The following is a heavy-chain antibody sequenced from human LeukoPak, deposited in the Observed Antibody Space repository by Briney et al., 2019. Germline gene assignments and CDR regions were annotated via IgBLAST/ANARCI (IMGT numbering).Heavy chain of an antibody. CDR2: ISYDGSNK. D-gene: IGHD5-18*01. V-gene: IGHV3-30*18. CDR1: GFTFSSYV. Sequence: PGGSLRLSCAASGFTFSSYVMHWVRQAPGKGLEWVAVISYDGSNKYYADSVKGRFTISRDNSKNTLYLQMNSLRAEDTAVYYCAKEALSGYSYGYWGNWGQGTLVTVSS. CDR3: AKEALSGYSYGYWGN. J-gene: IGHJ4*02.